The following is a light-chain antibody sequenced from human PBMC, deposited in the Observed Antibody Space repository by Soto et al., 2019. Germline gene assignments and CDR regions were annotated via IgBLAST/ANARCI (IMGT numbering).Light chain of an antibody. CDR2: YNN. CDR3: AAWDDSLNGPV. V-gene: IGLV1-44*01. J-gene: IGLJ2*01. CDR1: SSNIGSNT. Sequence: QSVLTQPPSASGTPGQRVTISCSGSSSNIGSNTVNWYQQLPGTAPKLLIYYNNQRPSGVPDRFSGSQSGTSASLAISGLQSEDEADYYCAAWDDSLNGPVFGGGTKLTVL.